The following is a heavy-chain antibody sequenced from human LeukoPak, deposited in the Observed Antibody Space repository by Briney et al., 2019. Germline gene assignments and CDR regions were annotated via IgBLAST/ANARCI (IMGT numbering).Heavy chain of an antibody. Sequence: KPSETLSLTCAVYGGSFSDYYWSWIRQPPGKGLEWIGEINHSGSTNYNPSLKSRVTILVDTSKNQFSLKLSSVTAADTAVYYCARERYDYVWGSYRHAYFDYWGQGTLVTVSS. CDR1: GGSFSDYY. CDR2: INHSGST. V-gene: IGHV4-34*01. D-gene: IGHD3-16*02. J-gene: IGHJ4*02. CDR3: ARERYDYVWGSYRHAYFDY.